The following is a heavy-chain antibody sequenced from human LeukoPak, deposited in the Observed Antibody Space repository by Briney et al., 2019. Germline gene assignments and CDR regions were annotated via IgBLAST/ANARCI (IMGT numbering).Heavy chain of an antibody. Sequence: GRSLRLSCAASGFTFSSYAMHWVRQAPGKGLEWVAVISYDGSNKYYADSVKGGFTISRDNSKNTLYLQMNSLRAEDTAVYYCASLIGAGYYYMDVWGKGTTVTVSS. J-gene: IGHJ6*03. CDR3: ASLIGAGYYYMDV. CDR1: GFTFSSYA. D-gene: IGHD7-27*01. CDR2: ISYDGSNK. V-gene: IGHV3-30*04.